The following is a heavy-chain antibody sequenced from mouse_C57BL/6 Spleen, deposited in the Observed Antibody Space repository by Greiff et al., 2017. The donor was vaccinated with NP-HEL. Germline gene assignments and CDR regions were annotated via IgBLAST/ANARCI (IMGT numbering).Heavy chain of an antibody. J-gene: IGHJ4*01. CDR1: GFTFSDYY. CDR3: ARGVNYYAMDY. V-gene: IGHV5-16*01. CDR2: INYDGSST. Sequence: DVQLVESEGGLVQPGSSMKLSCTASGFTFSDYYMAWVRQVPEKGLEWVANINYDGSSTYYLDSLKSRFIISRDNAKNILYLQMSSLKSEDTATYYCARGVNYYAMDYWGQGTSVTVSS. D-gene: IGHD2-5*01.